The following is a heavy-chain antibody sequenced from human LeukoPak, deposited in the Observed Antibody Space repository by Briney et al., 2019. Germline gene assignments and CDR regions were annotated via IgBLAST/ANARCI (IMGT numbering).Heavy chain of an antibody. CDR3: ARDYYYDWGGIYSFHMDV. Sequence: GASVKVSCKASGYTFTGYHLYWVRQAPGQGLEWLGWINPNSGGTIYAQKFQGRVTMTRDTSISTAYMELSRLRSDDTAVYYCARDYYYDWGGIYSFHMDVWGKGTTVTISS. D-gene: IGHD3-10*01. J-gene: IGHJ6*03. V-gene: IGHV1-2*02. CDR1: GYTFTGYH. CDR2: INPNSGGT.